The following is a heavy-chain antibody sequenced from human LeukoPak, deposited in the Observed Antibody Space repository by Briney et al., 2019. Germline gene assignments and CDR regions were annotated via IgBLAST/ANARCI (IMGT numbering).Heavy chain of an antibody. CDR2: IIPIFGIA. V-gene: IGHV1-69*04. Sequence: SVKVSRKASGGTFSSYAISWVRQAPGQGLEWMGRIIPIFGIANYAQKFQGRVTITADKSTSTAYMELSSLRSEDTAVYYCARAQAAAGGYYYYGMDVWGQGTTVTVSS. D-gene: IGHD6-13*01. J-gene: IGHJ6*02. CDR1: GGTFSSYA. CDR3: ARAQAAAGGYYYYGMDV.